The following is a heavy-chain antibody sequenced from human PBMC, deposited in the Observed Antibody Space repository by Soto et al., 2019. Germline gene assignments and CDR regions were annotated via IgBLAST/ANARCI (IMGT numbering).Heavy chain of an antibody. CDR2: INSDGSST. J-gene: IGHJ6*02. CDR1: GFTFSSYW. Sequence: GGSLRLSCAASGFTFSSYWMHWVRQAPGKGLVWVSRINSDGSSTSYADSVKGRFTISRDSAKNTLYLQMNSLRAEDTAVYYCASSNVVVPAAPNNYYYGMDVWGQGTTVTVSS. CDR3: ASSNVVVPAAPNNYYYGMDV. V-gene: IGHV3-74*01. D-gene: IGHD2-2*01.